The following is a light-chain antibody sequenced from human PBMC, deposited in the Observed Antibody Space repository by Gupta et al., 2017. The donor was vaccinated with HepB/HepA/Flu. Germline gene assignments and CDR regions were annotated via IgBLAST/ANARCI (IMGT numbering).Light chain of an antibody. CDR3: QQSYSIPYT. CDR2: GAS. J-gene: IGKJ2*01. V-gene: IGKV1-39*01. Sequence: DVQMTQSPSSLSASVGDRVTITCRASHSISADLNWYQQKPGRAPRLLIYGASNLQTGVPSRFSGSGSGTEFTLTISSLQPEDVATFYCQQSYSIPYTFGQGSKVEI. CDR1: HSISAD.